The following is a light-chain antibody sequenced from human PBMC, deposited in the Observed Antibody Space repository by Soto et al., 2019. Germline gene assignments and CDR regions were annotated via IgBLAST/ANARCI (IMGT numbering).Light chain of an antibody. CDR2: AAS. Sequence: DIQMTQSPSSLSASVGDRVTITCRASQTISTYLNWYQQKPGKTPNLLIYAASTLQSGVPSRFSGSGSGTDFTLTINSLQPEDFATYYCQQSLGIPYTFGQGTKLEIQ. V-gene: IGKV1-39*01. CDR1: QTISTY. CDR3: QQSLGIPYT. J-gene: IGKJ2*01.